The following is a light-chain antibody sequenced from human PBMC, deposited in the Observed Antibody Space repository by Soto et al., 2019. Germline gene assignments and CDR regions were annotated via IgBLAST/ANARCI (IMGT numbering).Light chain of an antibody. J-gene: IGLJ1*01. CDR2: DVN. CDR1: SSNVGSYKL. V-gene: IGLV2-23*02. Sequence: QSALTQPASVSGSPGQSITISCTGTSSNVGSYKLVSWYQQHPGKAPKLMIFDVNKRPSGVSNRSSGSKSGNTASLTISGLKVEDEADYYCCSSGGSPTYVFGTGTKLTVL. CDR3: CSSGGSPTYV.